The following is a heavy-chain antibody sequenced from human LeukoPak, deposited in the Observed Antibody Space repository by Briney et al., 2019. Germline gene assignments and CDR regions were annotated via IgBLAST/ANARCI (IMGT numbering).Heavy chain of an antibody. CDR3: ARAAPRRDGYNYLDY. J-gene: IGHJ4*02. V-gene: IGHV3-53*01. CDR1: GFTVSSNY. Sequence: GGSLRLSCAASGFTVSSNYMSWVRQAPGKGLEWVSVIYSGGSTYYADSVKGRFTISRDNSKNTLYLQMNSLRAEGTAVYYCARAAPRRDGYNYLDYWGQGTLVTVSS. CDR2: IYSGGST. D-gene: IGHD5-24*01.